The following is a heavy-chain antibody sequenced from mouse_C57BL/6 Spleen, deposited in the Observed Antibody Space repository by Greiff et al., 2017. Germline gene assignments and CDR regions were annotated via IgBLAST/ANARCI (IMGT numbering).Heavy chain of an antibody. J-gene: IGHJ1*03. CDR2: ISSGGDYS. Sequence: EVKLVESGEGLVKPGGSLKLSCAASGFTFSSYAMSWVRQTPEKRLEWVAYISSGGDYSYYADTVKGRFTISRDTARNTLYLQMSSLKSEDTAMYYCTREGGYYRYFDVWGTGTTVTVSS. CDR3: TREGGYYRYFDV. D-gene: IGHD1-1*02. CDR1: GFTFSSYA. V-gene: IGHV5-9-1*02.